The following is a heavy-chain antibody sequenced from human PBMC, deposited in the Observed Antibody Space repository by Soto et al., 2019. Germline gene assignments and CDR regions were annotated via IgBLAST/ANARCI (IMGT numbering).Heavy chain of an antibody. V-gene: IGHV3-30*18. CDR3: AKDLQSYGDYDYYCYGMDV. D-gene: IGHD4-17*01. Sequence: QVQLVESGGGEVQPGRSLTISCAASGFTFSTYGMHWVRQTPGKGLEWVAAISYDGTNKFYSDSVKGRFTISRDNFKNTMTMQMNSLSADDTAVYSCAKDLQSYGDYDYYCYGMDVWGLGTRVTVSS. CDR2: ISYDGTNK. J-gene: IGHJ6*02. CDR1: GFTFSTYG.